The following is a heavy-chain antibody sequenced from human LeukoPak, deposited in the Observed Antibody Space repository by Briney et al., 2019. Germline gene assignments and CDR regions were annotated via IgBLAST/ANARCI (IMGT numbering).Heavy chain of an antibody. V-gene: IGHV3-64*01. CDR1: GFTFSSYA. Sequence: GGSLRLSCAASGFTFSSYAMHWVRQAPGKGLEYVSDISSNGGSTYYANSVKGRFIISRDNSKNTLYLQMGSLRAEDMAVYYCARALSIAAAGRYYYYYGVDVWGQGTTVTVSS. CDR2: ISSNGGST. J-gene: IGHJ6*02. CDR3: ARALSIAAAGRYYYYYGVDV. D-gene: IGHD6-13*01.